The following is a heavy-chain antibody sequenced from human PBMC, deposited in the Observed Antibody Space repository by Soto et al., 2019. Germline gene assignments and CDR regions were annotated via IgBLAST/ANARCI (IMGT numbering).Heavy chain of an antibody. D-gene: IGHD7-27*01. Sequence: GGSLRLSCAASGFTFRNYGMNWVRQAPGKGLEWVSYIGIGSSTKYYADSVKGRFTISRDNAKNSLYLQMNSLRAEDTAVYYCAKDLLGPGRAYGMDVWGQGTTVTVSS. J-gene: IGHJ6*02. CDR2: IGIGSSTK. CDR3: AKDLLGPGRAYGMDV. CDR1: GFTFRNYG. V-gene: IGHV3-48*01.